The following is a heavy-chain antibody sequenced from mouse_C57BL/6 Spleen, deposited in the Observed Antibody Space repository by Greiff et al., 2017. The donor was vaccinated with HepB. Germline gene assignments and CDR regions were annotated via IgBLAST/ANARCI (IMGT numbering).Heavy chain of an antibody. Sequence: EVQLQESGPGLVKPSQSLSLTCSVTGYSITSGYYWNWIRQFPGNKLEWMGYISYDGSNNYNPSLKNRISITRDTSKNQFFLKLNSVTTEDTATYYCAKERSKSAWFAYWGQGTLVTVSA. D-gene: IGHD2-5*01. CDR1: GYSITSGYY. J-gene: IGHJ3*01. V-gene: IGHV3-6*01. CDR3: AKERSKSAWFAY. CDR2: ISYDGSN.